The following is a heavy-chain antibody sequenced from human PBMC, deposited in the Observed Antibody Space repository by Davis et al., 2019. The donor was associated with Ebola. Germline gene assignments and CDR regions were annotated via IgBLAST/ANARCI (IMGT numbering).Heavy chain of an antibody. Sequence: GESLKISCAASGFTFSSYSMNWVRQAPGKGLEWVSAISGSGGSTYYADSVKGRFTISRDNSKNTLYLQMNSLRAEDTAVYYCAKEKVYGDQARSYGMDVWGQGTTVTVSS. J-gene: IGHJ6*02. D-gene: IGHD4-17*01. CDR2: ISGSGGST. CDR1: GFTFSSYS. V-gene: IGHV3-23*01. CDR3: AKEKVYGDQARSYGMDV.